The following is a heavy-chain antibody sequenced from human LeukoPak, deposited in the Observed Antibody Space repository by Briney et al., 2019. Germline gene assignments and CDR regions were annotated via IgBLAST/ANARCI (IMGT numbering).Heavy chain of an antibody. D-gene: IGHD5-18*01. CDR1: GFAFSNYA. Sequence: GGSLRLSCTASGFAFSNYAMSWVRQAPGKGLEWVSVISHNGDITRYADSVKGRFTISRDNSKNTLYLQMNSLRAEDTAVYYCARDPRGYSYGFDYWGQGTLVTVSS. J-gene: IGHJ4*02. V-gene: IGHV3-23*01. CDR2: ISHNGDIT. CDR3: ARDPRGYSYGFDY.